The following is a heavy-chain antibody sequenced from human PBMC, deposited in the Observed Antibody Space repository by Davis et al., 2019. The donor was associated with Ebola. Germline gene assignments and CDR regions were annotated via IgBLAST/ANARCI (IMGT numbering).Heavy chain of an antibody. D-gene: IGHD3-3*01. CDR3: ARGYDFWSGYFRWFDP. V-gene: IGHV1-2*04. CDR1: GYTFTGYY. J-gene: IGHJ5*02. CDR2: INPNSGGT. Sequence: ASVKVSCKASGYTFTGYYMHWVRQAPGQGLEWMGWINPNSGGTNYAQKFQGWVTMTRDTSTSTVYMELSSLRSEDTAVYYCARGYDFWSGYFRWFDPWGQGTLVTVSS.